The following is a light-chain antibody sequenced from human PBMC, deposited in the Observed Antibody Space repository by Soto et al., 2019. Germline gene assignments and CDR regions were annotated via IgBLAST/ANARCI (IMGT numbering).Light chain of an antibody. CDR1: SSDVGGFNY. CDR2: DVS. J-gene: IGLJ3*02. V-gene: IGLV2-14*01. Sequence: QSALTQPASVSGSPGQSITISCTGTSSDVGGFNYVSWYQQHPGKVPKLMIYDVSNRPSGVSNRFSGSKSGNTASLTISGLQAEGEADYYCSSYTSTSTRVFGGGTKVTVL. CDR3: SSYTSTSTRV.